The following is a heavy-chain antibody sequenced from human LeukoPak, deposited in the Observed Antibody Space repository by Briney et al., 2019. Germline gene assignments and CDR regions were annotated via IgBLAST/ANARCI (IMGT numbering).Heavy chain of an antibody. Sequence: GGSLRLSCATSGFTFDDFAMHWVRQAPGKGLEWVSGITWNSGSIDYADSVKGRFTISRDNAKNPLYLQMNSLRTEDTALYYCAKGLNYYFDYWGQGTLVTVSS. CDR1: GFTFDDFA. D-gene: IGHD1-7*01. J-gene: IGHJ4*02. V-gene: IGHV3-9*01. CDR3: AKGLNYYFDY. CDR2: ITWNSGSI.